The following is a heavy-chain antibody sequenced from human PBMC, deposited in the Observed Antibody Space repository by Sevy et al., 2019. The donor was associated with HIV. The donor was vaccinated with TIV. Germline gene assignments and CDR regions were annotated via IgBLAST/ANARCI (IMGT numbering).Heavy chain of an antibody. CDR2: ISNSGTYI. CDR3: ARYEEDTTLVNAFDI. J-gene: IGHJ3*02. D-gene: IGHD5-18*01. Sequence: GGSLRLSCAASGFTFSNYIINWVRQAPGKGLEWVSSISNSGTYIYYADSVKGRFTISRDNAKNSLYLQMNSLRAEDTAVYYCARYEEDTTLVNAFDIWDQGTMVTVSS. V-gene: IGHV3-21*01. CDR1: GFTFSNYI.